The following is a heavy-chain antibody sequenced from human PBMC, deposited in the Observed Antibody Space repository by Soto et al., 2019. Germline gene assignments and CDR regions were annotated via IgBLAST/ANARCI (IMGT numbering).Heavy chain of an antibody. J-gene: IGHJ3*01. Sequence: GSLRLSCAASGFTFSNAWMSWVRQAPGKGLARVGRIKSKADGGTTDYAAPVKGRFTISRDDSKNTLYRQMNSLKTEETDVYYSTTDRRYYYDSSGPHEEWDQGAMVTVSS. V-gene: IGHV3-15*01. CDR2: IKSKADGGTT. CDR1: GFTFSNAW. D-gene: IGHD3-22*01. CDR3: TTDRRYYYDSSGPHEE.